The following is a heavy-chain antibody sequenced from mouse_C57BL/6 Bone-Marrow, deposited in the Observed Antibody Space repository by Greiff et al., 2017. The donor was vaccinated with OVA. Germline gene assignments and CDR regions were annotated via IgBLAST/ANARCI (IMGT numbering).Heavy chain of an antibody. V-gene: IGHV1-55*01. CDR3: SYYYGSSSYYFDY. D-gene: IGHD1-1*01. Sequence: VQLQQPGAELVKPGASVKMSCKASGYTFTSYWITWVKQRPGQGLEWIGDIYPGSGSTNYNEKFKGKATLTADKSSSTAYMQFSSLTSEDSAIYYCSYYYGSSSYYFDYWGQGTTLTVSS. CDR1: GYTFTSYW. CDR2: IYPGSGST. J-gene: IGHJ2*01.